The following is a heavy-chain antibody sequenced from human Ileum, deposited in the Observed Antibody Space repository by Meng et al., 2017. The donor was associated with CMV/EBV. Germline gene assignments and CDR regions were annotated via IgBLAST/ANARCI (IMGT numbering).Heavy chain of an antibody. CDR2: IYYTGST. V-gene: IGHV4-59*08. Sequence: SETLSLTCTVSGGSINTYYWSWIRQPPGKGLEWIGYIYYTGSTKYNPSLKSRVTISIDTSKNQFSLKVSSVTAADTAVYYCARPKYSGYGDAFDVWGQGTMVTVSS. J-gene: IGHJ3*01. CDR1: GGSINTYY. D-gene: IGHD5-12*01. CDR3: ARPKYSGYGDAFDV.